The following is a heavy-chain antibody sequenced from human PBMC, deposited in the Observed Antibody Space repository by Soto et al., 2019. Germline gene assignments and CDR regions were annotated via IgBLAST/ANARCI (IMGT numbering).Heavy chain of an antibody. D-gene: IGHD3-22*01. CDR3: ARGVHYDSSGYYYFY. Sequence: ASVKVSCKASGGTFSTYAVDWVGQAPGQGLEWMGGIIPLFGTAKYAQNFQGRITITADESTNTAYMELRSLRSQDTAVYYCARGVHYDSSGYYYFYWGQGTLVTVSS. CDR2: IIPLFGTA. J-gene: IGHJ4*02. V-gene: IGHV1-69*13. CDR1: GGTFSTYA.